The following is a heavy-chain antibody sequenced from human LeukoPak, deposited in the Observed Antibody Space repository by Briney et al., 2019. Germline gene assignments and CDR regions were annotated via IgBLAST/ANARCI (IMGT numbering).Heavy chain of an antibody. CDR2: IYTSGST. CDR3: ARHPVGTIWYYYDSSGYYGFDY. CDR1: GGSISSYY. Sequence: SETLSFTCTVSGGSISSYYWSWIRQPAGKGLEWIGRIYTSGSTNYNPSLKSRVTMSVDTSKNQFSLKLSSVTAADTAVYYCARHPVGTIWYYYDSSGYYGFDYWGQGTLVTDSS. J-gene: IGHJ4*02. D-gene: IGHD3-22*01. V-gene: IGHV4-4*07.